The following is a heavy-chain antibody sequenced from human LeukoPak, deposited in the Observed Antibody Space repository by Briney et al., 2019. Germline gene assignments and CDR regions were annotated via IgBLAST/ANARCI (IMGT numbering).Heavy chain of an antibody. D-gene: IGHD5-18*01. Sequence: SETLSLTCAVYGGSFSGYYWSWIRQPPGKGLEWIGEIDHSGSTNYNPSLKSRVTISVDTSKNQFSLKLSSVTAADTAVYYCARVKRPPGYSYGGGYSYYYYYMDVWGKGTTVTVSS. CDR1: GGSFSGYY. CDR3: ARVKRPPGYSYGGGYSYYYYYMDV. J-gene: IGHJ6*03. CDR2: IDHSGST. V-gene: IGHV4-34*01.